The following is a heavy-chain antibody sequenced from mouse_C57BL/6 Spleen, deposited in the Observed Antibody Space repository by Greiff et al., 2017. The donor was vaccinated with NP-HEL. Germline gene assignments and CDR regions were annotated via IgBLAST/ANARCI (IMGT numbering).Heavy chain of an antibody. V-gene: IGHV10-1*01. CDR1: GFSFNTYA. CDR3: VRHGGIYYGNYGFAY. Sequence: EVQLVESGGGLVQPKGSLKLSCAASGFSFNTYAMNWVRQAPGKGLEWVARIRSKSNNYATYYADSVKDRFTISRDDSESMLYLQMNNLKTEDTAMYYCVRHGGIYYGNYGFAYWGQGTLVTVSA. CDR2: IRSKSNNYAT. D-gene: IGHD2-1*01. J-gene: IGHJ3*01.